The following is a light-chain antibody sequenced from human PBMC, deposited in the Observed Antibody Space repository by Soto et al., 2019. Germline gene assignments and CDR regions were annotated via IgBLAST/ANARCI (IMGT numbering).Light chain of an antibody. Sequence: DIQMTQSPSTLSASVGDRVTMTGRASQSIDTWLAWHQQKPGQVPKLLIYKASNLKSGVPSRFSGSGSGTEFTLTISSLQPDDFATYYCQHYNSYSAAFGQGTKVDIK. V-gene: IGKV1-5*03. CDR1: QSIDTW. CDR3: QHYNSYSAA. J-gene: IGKJ1*01. CDR2: KAS.